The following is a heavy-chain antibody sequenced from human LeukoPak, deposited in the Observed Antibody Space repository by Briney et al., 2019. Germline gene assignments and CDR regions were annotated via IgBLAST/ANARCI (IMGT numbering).Heavy chain of an antibody. CDR2: IYYTGST. V-gene: IGHV4-59*02. CDR1: GVSVCSYY. Sequence: SETLSLTWTVSGVSVCSYYWSWIRQPPGKGLEWIGFIYYTGSTNYNPSLKSRVTMSMDTSKNQFSLNLRSMTAADTAVYYCARDPLYSSSSGYFDSWGQGTLVTVSS. CDR3: ARDPLYSSSSGYFDS. D-gene: IGHD6-6*01. J-gene: IGHJ4*02.